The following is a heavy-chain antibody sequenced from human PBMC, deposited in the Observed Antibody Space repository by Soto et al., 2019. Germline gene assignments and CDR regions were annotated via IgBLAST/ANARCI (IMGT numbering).Heavy chain of an antibody. CDR3: ARDGDGRMTTNPYYYNGMDV. D-gene: IGHD4-4*01. J-gene: IGHJ6*02. CDR2: IYYSGST. Sequence: PSETLSLTCTVSGGSISSGDYYWSWIRQPPGKGLEWIGYIYYSGSTYYNPSLKSRVTISVDTPTNQFSLKLSSVTAADTAVYYCARDGDGRMTTNPYYYNGMDVWGPGTTVTVFS. CDR1: GGSISSGDYY. V-gene: IGHV4-30-4*02.